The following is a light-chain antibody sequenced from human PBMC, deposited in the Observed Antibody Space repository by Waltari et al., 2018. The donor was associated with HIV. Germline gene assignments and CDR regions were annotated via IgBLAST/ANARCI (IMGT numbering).Light chain of an antibody. CDR2: SAS. V-gene: IGKV1-27*01. CDR1: QGFSNF. Sequence: DIQLTQSPSSLSASVGDTVTITCRVSQGFSNFLHCYRLKPGKAPKFLIYSASNLQSAVPSPVSGSGSGTEISLTISRLQPEDVASYSGQRTYNAPITFGPGTKVQIE. J-gene: IGKJ3*01. CDR3: QRTYNAPIT.